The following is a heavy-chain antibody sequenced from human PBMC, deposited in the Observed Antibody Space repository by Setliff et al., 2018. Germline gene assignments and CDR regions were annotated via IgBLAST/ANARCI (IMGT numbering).Heavy chain of an antibody. Sequence: SVKVSCKASGGTFRSYGISWVRQAPGQGLEWMGGTIPSFGSTNYAQKFQDRVTIITDGSTSTAYMELSSLRTEDTAVYYCAREGVDTRSSTDYRYYMDVWGKGTAGTVSS. D-gene: IGHD5-18*01. CDR1: GGTFRSYG. V-gene: IGHV1-69*05. J-gene: IGHJ6*03. CDR3: AREGVDTRSSTDYRYYMDV. CDR2: TIPSFGST.